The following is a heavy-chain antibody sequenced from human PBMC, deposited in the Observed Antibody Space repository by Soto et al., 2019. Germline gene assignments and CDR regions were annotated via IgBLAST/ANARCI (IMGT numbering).Heavy chain of an antibody. Sequence: PGESRKISCKGSESIFSSYWIGWGRQMPGKGLEWMGVTHGGDANTRYSPSFEGQVTISTDKSITTAYLQWSSLKASDTAMYYCARRCSYSSGWDYWGQGTLVTVSS. V-gene: IGHV5-51*01. CDR2: THGGDANT. J-gene: IGHJ4*02. CDR3: ARRCSYSSGWDY. CDR1: ESIFSSYW. D-gene: IGHD6-19*01.